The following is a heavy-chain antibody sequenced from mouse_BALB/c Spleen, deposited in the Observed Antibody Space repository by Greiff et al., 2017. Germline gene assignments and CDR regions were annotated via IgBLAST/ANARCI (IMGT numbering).Heavy chain of an antibody. CDR2: ISSGSSTI. Sequence: EVQLVESGGGLVQPGGSRKLSCAASGFTFSSFGMHWVRQAPEKGLEWVAYISSGSSTIYYADTVKGRFTISRDNHKNTLFLQMTSLRSEDTAMYYCAREGSFAYWGQGTLVTVSA. CDR3: AREGSFAY. CDR1: GFTFSSFG. J-gene: IGHJ3*01. V-gene: IGHV5-17*02.